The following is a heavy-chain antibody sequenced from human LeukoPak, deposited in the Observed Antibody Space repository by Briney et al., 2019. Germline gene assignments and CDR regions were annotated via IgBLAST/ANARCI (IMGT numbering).Heavy chain of an antibody. CDR3: AKIGANVGF. CDR2: IHPNGVNT. D-gene: IGHD4/OR15-4a*01. CDR1: GFTFSHIG. V-gene: IGHV3-23*01. J-gene: IGHJ4*02. Sequence: GGSLRLSCEASGFTFSHIGMAWVRQAPGKGLEWVSSIHPNGVNTHYADSVRGRFTISRDNSKNTLFLQMNSLRAEDTAVYYCAKIGANVGFWGQGTLVTVSS.